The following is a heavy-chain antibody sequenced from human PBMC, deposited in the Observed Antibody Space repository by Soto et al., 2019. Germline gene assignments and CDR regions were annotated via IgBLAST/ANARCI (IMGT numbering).Heavy chain of an antibody. CDR3: ARGGAYCSSTSCYGRAIAGAFDI. D-gene: IGHD2-2*01. V-gene: IGHV3-7*04. CDR2: IKQDGSEK. CDR1: GFTFSSYW. Sequence: GGSLRLSCAASGFTFSSYWMSWVRQAPGKGLEWVANIKQDGSEKYYVDSVKGRFTISRDNAKNSLYLQMNSLRAEDTAVYYCARGGAYCSSTSCYGRAIAGAFDIWGQGTMVTV. J-gene: IGHJ3*02.